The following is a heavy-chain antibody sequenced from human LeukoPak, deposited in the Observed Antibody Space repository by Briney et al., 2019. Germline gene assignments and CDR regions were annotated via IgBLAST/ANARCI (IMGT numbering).Heavy chain of an antibody. V-gene: IGHV3-7*01. J-gene: IGHJ4*02. CDR3: VREGTTVALFDY. CDR2: IKQDGSET. CDR1: GFTFSTYW. D-gene: IGHD6-19*01. Sequence: PGGSLRLSCEASGFTFSTYWMSWVRQAPGKGLEWVANIKQDGSETYYVDPVKGRFTISRDNAKNSLYLQMNSLRAEDTAVYYCVREGTTVALFDYWGQGSLVTVSS.